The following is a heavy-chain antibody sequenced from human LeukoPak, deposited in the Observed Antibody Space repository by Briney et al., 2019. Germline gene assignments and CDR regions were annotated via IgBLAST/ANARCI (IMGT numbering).Heavy chain of an antibody. CDR3: ATETNGRHYDY. J-gene: IGHJ4*02. V-gene: IGHV3-21*06. CDR2: IGPTGSDR. Sequence: GGSLRLSCTASGLTFSTSGSNWVRQAPGKGLEWVASIGPTGSDRYHADSIKGRFTISRDNANNFLYLQMNSLRAENTAVYYCATETNGRHYDYWGQGTLLTVSS. D-gene: IGHD1-14*01. CDR1: GLTFSTSG.